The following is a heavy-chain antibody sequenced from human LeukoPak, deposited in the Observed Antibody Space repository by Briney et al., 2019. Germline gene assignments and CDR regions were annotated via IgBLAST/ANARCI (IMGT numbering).Heavy chain of an antibody. V-gene: IGHV3-30*04. J-gene: IGHJ5*02. CDR2: ISYDGSNK. D-gene: IGHD2-15*01. CDR1: GFTFSSYA. CDR3: ARGGCSGGSCYPQGWFDP. Sequence: PGGSLRLSCAASGFTFSSYAMHGVRQAPGKGLEWVAVISYDGSNKYYADSVQGRLTISRDNSKNTLYLQMNSLRAEDTAVYYCARGGCSGGSCYPQGWFDPWGQGTLVTVSS.